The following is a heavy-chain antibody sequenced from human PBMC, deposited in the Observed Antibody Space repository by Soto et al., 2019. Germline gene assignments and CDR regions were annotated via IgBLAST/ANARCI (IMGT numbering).Heavy chain of an antibody. J-gene: IGHJ5*02. CDR1: GGTFSSYA. Sequence: SVKVSCKASGGTFSSYAISWVRQAPGQGLEWMGGIIPIFGTANYAQKSQGRVTITADESTSTAYMELSSLRSEDTAVYYCARVAVVVPAAMSTWFDPWGQGTLVTVSS. V-gene: IGHV1-69*13. D-gene: IGHD2-2*01. CDR2: IIPIFGTA. CDR3: ARVAVVVPAAMSTWFDP.